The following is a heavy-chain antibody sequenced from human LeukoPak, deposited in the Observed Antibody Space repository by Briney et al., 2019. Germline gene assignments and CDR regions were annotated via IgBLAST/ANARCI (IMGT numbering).Heavy chain of an antibody. CDR2: IYSSGST. J-gene: IGHJ3*02. D-gene: IGHD3-22*01. CDR3: ASFPYYYDSSGYYSNDAFDI. CDR1: GGSISSGSYY. V-gene: IGHV4-61*02. Sequence: PSETLSLTCTVSGGSISSGSYYWNWIRQPAGKGLEWIGRIYSSGSTNYNPSLKSRVTISVDTSKNQFSLKLSSVTAADTAVYYCASFPYYYDSSGYYSNDAFDIWGQGTMVTVSS.